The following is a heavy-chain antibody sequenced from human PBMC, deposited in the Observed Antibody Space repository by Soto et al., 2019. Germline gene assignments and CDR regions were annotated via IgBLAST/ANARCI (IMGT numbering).Heavy chain of an antibody. J-gene: IGHJ5*02. V-gene: IGHV1-69*01. CDR3: AREGPPDIAWFDP. CDR2: GSA. D-gene: IGHD2-15*01. CDR1: GGTFSIYT. Sequence: QVQLVQSGAEVKKPGSSVKVSCKASGGTFSIYTISWVRQAPGHGLEWMGGSANSAQKFQGRLTVTADESTSTVYLELSSLTSEDTALSYCAREGPPDIAWFDPWGQGALVSVSS.